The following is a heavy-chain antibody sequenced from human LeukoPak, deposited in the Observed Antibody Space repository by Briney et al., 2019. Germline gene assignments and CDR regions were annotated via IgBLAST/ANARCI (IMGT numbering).Heavy chain of an antibody. CDR1: GFTFSNYW. Sequence: GGSLRLSCAASGFTFSNYWMSWGRPAPGKGLEWVADIKQDGGETYYMDSVTGRFTISRDNAKNSLSLQMNSLRAEDTAIYYCARDRGADRFDYWGQGTLVTVSS. D-gene: IGHD1-14*01. CDR2: IKQDGGET. V-gene: IGHV3-7*01. CDR3: ARDRGADRFDY. J-gene: IGHJ4*02.